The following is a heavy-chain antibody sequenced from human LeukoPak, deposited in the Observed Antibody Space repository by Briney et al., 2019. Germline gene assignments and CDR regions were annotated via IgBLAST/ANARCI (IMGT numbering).Heavy chain of an antibody. CDR1: GYSFTSNW. CDR2: IYPGDSDT. J-gene: IGHJ4*02. Sequence: GESLKISCKGSGYSFTSNWIGWVRQMPGKGLEWMGIIYPGDSDTRYSPSFQGQVTISADKSISTAYLQWSSLKASDTAMYYCARLRGSIAAAGTRPHFDHWGQGTLVTVSS. CDR3: ARLRGSIAAAGTRPHFDH. V-gene: IGHV5-51*01. D-gene: IGHD6-13*01.